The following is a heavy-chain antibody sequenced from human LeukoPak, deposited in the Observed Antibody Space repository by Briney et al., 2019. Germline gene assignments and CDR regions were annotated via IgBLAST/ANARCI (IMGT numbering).Heavy chain of an antibody. CDR3: ASSLAAPDW. Sequence: GGSLRLSCVASGFTFNTYRMSWVRHAPGKGREWVANIKGDGSEVFYVDSVKGRFTNFRDNVKNSLVLQMNSLRVEDTATYYCASSLAAPDWWGQGTLVTVSS. CDR1: GFTFNTYR. D-gene: IGHD6-6*01. CDR2: IKGDGSEV. J-gene: IGHJ4*02. V-gene: IGHV3-7*01.